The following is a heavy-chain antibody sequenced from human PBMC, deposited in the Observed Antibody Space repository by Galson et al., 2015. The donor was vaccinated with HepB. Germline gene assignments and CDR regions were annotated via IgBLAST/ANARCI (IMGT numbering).Heavy chain of an antibody. V-gene: IGHV3-53*01. Sequence: SLRLSCAVSGFSVSSNYMTWVRLAPGKGLECVAHIYSGGNTYYADSVKGRFTVSRDNSKNTLYLQMNSLRAEDAAVYYCARGLVSSGYYGDYWGQGTLVTVSS. CDR2: IYSGGNT. CDR3: ARGLVSSGYYGDY. CDR1: GFSVSSNY. D-gene: IGHD3-22*01. J-gene: IGHJ4*02.